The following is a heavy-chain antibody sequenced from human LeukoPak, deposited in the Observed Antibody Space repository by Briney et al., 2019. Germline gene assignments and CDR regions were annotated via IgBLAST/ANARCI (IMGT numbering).Heavy chain of an antibody. D-gene: IGHD6-19*01. J-gene: IGHJ5*02. CDR2: ISSSSSYI. Sequence: PGGSLRLSCAASGFTFSSYWMSWVRQAPGKGLEWVSSISSSSSYIYYADSVKGRFTISRDNAKNSLYLQMNSLRAEDTAVYYCARDSSSGWYGSFDPWGQGTLVTVSS. CDR1: GFTFSSYW. V-gene: IGHV3-21*01. CDR3: ARDSSSGWYGSFDP.